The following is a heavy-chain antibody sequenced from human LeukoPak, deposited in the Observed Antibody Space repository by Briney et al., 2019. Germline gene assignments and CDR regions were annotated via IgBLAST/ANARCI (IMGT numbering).Heavy chain of an antibody. CDR2: IIPIFGTA. D-gene: IGHD2-15*01. J-gene: IGHJ4*02. Sequence: ASVKVSCKASGGTFSSYAISWMRQAPGQGLEWMGGIIPIFGTANYAQKFQGRVTITADESTSTAYMELSSLRSEDTAVYYYARDMPRYCSGGSCPYYFDYWGQGTLVTVSS. CDR3: ARDMPRYCSGGSCPYYFDY. V-gene: IGHV1-69*13. CDR1: GGTFSSYA.